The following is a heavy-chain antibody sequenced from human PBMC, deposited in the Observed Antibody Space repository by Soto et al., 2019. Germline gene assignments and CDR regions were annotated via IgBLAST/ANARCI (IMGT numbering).Heavy chain of an antibody. CDR3: ARDLGDGYGMDV. Sequence: GGSLRLSCAASGFTVSSNYMSWVRQAPGKGLEWVSVIYSGGSTYYADSVKGRFTTSRDNSKNTLYLQMNSLRAEDTAVYYCARDLGDGYGMDVWGQGTTVTVSS. CDR1: GFTVSSNY. V-gene: IGHV3-53*01. J-gene: IGHJ6*02. CDR2: IYSGGST. D-gene: IGHD7-27*01.